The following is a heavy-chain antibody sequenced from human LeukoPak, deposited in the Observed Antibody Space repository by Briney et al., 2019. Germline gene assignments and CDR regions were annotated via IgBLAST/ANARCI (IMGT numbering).Heavy chain of an antibody. CDR3: AKSNRALWSGYYKGGRYYYYGMDV. V-gene: IGHV3-23*01. CDR2: ISGSGGGT. D-gene: IGHD3-3*01. J-gene: IGHJ6*02. Sequence: PGGSLGLSCAASGFTFSSYAMSWVRQAPGKGLEWVSAISGSGGGTYYAESVKGRFTISRDNSKHTLYLQMNSLRAEDTAVYYCAKSNRALWSGYYKGGRYYYYGMDVWGQGTTVTVSS. CDR1: GFTFSSYA.